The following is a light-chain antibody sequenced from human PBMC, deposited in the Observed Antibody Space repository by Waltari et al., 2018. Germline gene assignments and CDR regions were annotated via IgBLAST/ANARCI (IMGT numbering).Light chain of an antibody. CDR2: GAS. CDR3: QQYNSWPFT. V-gene: IGKV3-15*01. CDR1: QSVSNH. J-gene: IGKJ3*01. Sequence: EKVMTQSPATLSVSPGERATLSCRASQSVSNHLAWYQQRPGQAPRLLIYGASSRAAGVPARCSGSGSGTEFTLSINSLQSEDFALYFCQQYNSWPFTFGPGTQVDIK.